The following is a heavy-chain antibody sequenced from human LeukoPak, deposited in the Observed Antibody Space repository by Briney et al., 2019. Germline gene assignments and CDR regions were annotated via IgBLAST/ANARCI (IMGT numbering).Heavy chain of an antibody. Sequence: SETLSLTCTVSGGSISNSSYYWSWIRQPPGKGLEWIGYIGYSGSTNYNPSLKSRVTISVDTSKNQFSLKLSSVTAADTAMYYCARHRTAYYFDYWGQGTLVTVSS. V-gene: IGHV4-61*05. CDR3: ARHRTAYYFDY. CDR1: GGSISNSSYY. CDR2: IGYSGST. J-gene: IGHJ4*02.